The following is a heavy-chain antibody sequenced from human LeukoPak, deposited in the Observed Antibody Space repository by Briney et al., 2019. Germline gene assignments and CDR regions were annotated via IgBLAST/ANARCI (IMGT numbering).Heavy chain of an antibody. J-gene: IGHJ4*02. V-gene: IGHV1-69*04. CDR2: IIPIFGIA. Sequence: SVKVSCKASGGTFSSYAISWVRQAPGQGFEWMGRIIPIFGIANYAQKFQGRVTITADKSTSTAYMELSSLRSEDTAVYYCARVSGPLGQLNYWGQGTLVTVSS. CDR3: ARVSGPLGQLNY. D-gene: IGHD2-2*01. CDR1: GGTFSSYA.